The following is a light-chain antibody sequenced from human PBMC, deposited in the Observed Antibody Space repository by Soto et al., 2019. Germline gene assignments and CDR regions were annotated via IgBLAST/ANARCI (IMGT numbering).Light chain of an antibody. CDR3: LQDYNYPRT. CDR1: QSISSY. V-gene: IGKV1-39*01. J-gene: IGKJ1*01. CDR2: AAS. Sequence: DIQMTQSPSSLSASVGDRVTITCRASQSISSYLNWYQQKPGKAPKLLIYAASSLQSGVPSRFSGSGSGTDFTLTISSLQPEDFAVYYCLQDYNYPRTFGQGTKVDIK.